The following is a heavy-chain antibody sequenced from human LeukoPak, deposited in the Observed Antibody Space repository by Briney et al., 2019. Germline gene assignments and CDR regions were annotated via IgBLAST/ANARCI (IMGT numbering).Heavy chain of an antibody. J-gene: IGHJ5*02. CDR1: GGSISSYY. CDR3: ARQRGSGLHLGWFDP. D-gene: IGHD4-11*01. Sequence: SETLSLTCTVSGGSISSYYWSWIRQPPGKGLEWIGYIYYSGSTNYNPSLKSRVTISVDTSKNQFSLKLSSVTAADTAVYYCARQRGSGLHLGWFDPWGQGTLVTVSS. V-gene: IGHV4-59*08. CDR2: IYYSGST.